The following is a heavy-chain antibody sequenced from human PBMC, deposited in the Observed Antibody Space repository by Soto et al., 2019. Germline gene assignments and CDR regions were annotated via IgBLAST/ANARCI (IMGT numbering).Heavy chain of an antibody. CDR1: GYSFSSSW. J-gene: IGHJ4*02. Sequence: GESLKISCQASGYSFSSSWIGWVRQMPGKGLEWMGIIDPNDSQTIYSPSFQGQVTISADKSIDTAYLQWSSLKTSDTAMYYCARHAGNSWRGDYFDYWGQGALVTVSS. CDR3: ARHAGNSWRGDYFDY. D-gene: IGHD6-13*01. CDR2: IDPNDSQT. V-gene: IGHV5-51*01.